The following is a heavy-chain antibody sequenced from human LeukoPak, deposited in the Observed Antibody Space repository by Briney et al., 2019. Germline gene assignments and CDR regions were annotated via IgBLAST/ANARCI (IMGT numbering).Heavy chain of an antibody. CDR1: GFTVSSNS. CDR3: ARQRQSPYYYYMDV. Sequence: GGSLRLSCTVSGFTVSSNSMSWVRQAPGKGLEWVANIKQDGSEKYYVDSVKGRFTISRDNAKNSLYLQMNSLRAEDTAVYYCARQRQSPYYYYMDVWGKGTTVTVSS. J-gene: IGHJ6*03. CDR2: IKQDGSEK. D-gene: IGHD4-11*01. V-gene: IGHV3-7*01.